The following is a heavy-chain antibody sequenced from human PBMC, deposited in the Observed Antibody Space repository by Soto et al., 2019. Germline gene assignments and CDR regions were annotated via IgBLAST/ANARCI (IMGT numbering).Heavy chain of an antibody. CDR3: ARESSSTGFYYDSSGSEPHQQFYYYGMDV. Sequence: PSETLSLTCTVSGGSISSYYWSWIRQPPGKGLEWIGYIYYSGSTNYNPSLKIRVTISVDTSKNQFSLKLSSVTAADTALYYCARESSSTGFYYDSSGSEPHQQFYYYGMDVWGQGTAVTVSS. J-gene: IGHJ6*02. CDR1: GGSISSYY. V-gene: IGHV4-59*01. D-gene: IGHD3-22*01. CDR2: IYYSGST.